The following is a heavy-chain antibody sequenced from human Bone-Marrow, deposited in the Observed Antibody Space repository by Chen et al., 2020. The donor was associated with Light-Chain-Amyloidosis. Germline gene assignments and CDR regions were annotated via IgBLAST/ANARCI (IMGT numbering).Heavy chain of an antibody. Sequence: DVQLLESGGGLVQPGGSLRLSCAASGFTFRTSWMHRVRQAPGKGLVWVSRINPDGTRVDYADSVRGRFTISRDDAKSTVYLQMNSLRAEDTAVYYCSREFTGYDDYWGHGTLVTVSS. D-gene: IGHD5-12*01. J-gene: IGHJ4*01. CDR2: INPDGTRV. CDR3: SREFTGYDDY. V-gene: IGHV3-74*01. CDR1: GFTFRTSW.